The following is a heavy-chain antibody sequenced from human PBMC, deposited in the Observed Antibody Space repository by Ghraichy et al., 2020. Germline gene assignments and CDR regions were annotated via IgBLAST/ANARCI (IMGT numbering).Heavy chain of an antibody. D-gene: IGHD3-9*01. CDR2: IYYSGST. Sequence: SETLSLTCTVSGGSISSSSYYWGWIRQPPGKGLEWIGSIYYSGSTYYNPSLKSRVTISVDTSKNQFSLKLSSVTAADTAVYYCARDKRHTRFGDWFDPWGQGTLVTVSS. CDR1: GGSISSSSYY. CDR3: ARDKRHTRFGDWFDP. J-gene: IGHJ5*02. V-gene: IGHV4-39*07.